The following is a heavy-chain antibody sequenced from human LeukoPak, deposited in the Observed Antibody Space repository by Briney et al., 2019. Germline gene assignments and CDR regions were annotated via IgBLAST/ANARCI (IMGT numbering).Heavy chain of an antibody. D-gene: IGHD5-18*01. J-gene: IGHJ4*02. CDR1: GGSISSHY. CDR3: ARVNGYSYGYSFDSYYFDY. Sequence: PSETLSLTCTVSGGSISSHYWSWIRQPPGKGLEWIGYIYYSGSTNYNPSLKSRVTISVDTSKNQFSLKLSSVTAADTAVYYCARVNGYSYGYSFDSYYFDYWGQGTLVTVSS. V-gene: IGHV4-59*11. CDR2: IYYSGST.